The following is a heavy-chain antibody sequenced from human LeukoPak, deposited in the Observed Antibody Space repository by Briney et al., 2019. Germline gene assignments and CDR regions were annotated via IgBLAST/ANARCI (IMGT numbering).Heavy chain of an antibody. Sequence: PGGSLRLSCAASGFTFSSYWMHWVRQAPGKGLVWVSRISTDGSSTSYADSVKGRFTISRDNAKNSLYLQMNSLRAEDTAVYYCARGHHSWNYGYFDYWGQGTLVTVSS. D-gene: IGHD1-7*01. J-gene: IGHJ4*02. CDR1: GFTFSSYW. CDR3: ARGHHSWNYGYFDY. V-gene: IGHV3-74*01. CDR2: ISTDGSST.